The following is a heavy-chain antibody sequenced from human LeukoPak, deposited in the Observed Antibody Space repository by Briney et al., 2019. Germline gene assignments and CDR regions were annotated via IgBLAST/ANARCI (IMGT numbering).Heavy chain of an antibody. D-gene: IGHD3-10*01. CDR1: GYTFTCYY. CDR2: INPNSGGT. J-gene: IGHJ4*02. CDR3: ARDPTYGSGSHDY. Sequence: GASVKVSCKASGYTFTCYYMHWVRQAPGQGLEWMGWINPNSGGTNYAQKFQGRVTMTRDTSIGTAYMELSRLRSDDTAVYYCARDPTYGSGSHDYWGQGTLVTVSS. V-gene: IGHV1-2*02.